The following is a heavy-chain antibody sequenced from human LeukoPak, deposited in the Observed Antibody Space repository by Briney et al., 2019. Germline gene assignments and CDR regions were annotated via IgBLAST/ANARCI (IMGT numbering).Heavy chain of an antibody. CDR2: ISSSSSYI. J-gene: IGHJ4*02. CDR1: GFTCSSYS. V-gene: IGHV3-21*01. CDR3: ARGPKAGYFDY. D-gene: IGHD6-13*01. Sequence: GGSLRLSCAASGFTCSSYSMNWVRQAPGKGLEWVSSISSSSSYIYYADSVKGRFTISRDNAKNSLYLQMNSLRAEDTAVYYCARGPKAGYFDYWGQGTLVTVSS.